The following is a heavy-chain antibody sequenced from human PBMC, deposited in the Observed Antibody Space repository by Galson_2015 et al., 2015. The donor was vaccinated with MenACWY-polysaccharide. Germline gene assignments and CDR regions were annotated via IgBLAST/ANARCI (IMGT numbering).Heavy chain of an antibody. J-gene: IGHJ4*02. CDR3: AHRKLITVFGLVTDVGLYFDY. CDR1: GLSLSTSGVG. D-gene: IGHD3-3*01. Sequence: PALVKLTQTLTLTCTFSGLSLSTSGVGVGWIRQPPGKAPEWLALVYWDDDKRYSPSLTNRVTVTKDTSKNQVVLSMTNMDPVDTATYFCAHRKLITVFGLVTDVGLYFDYWSQGTLVTVSS. CDR2: VYWDDDK. V-gene: IGHV2-5*02.